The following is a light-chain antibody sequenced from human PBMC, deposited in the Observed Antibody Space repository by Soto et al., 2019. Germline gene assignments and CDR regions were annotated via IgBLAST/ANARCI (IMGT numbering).Light chain of an antibody. J-gene: IGKJ1*01. CDR1: QDIGGR. CDR3: LQVSSFPRP. CDR2: AAS. Sequence: DNQMTQSPSSVSASVGDRITITCRTSQDIGGRLAWFQQKPGKAPQYLIQAASILQSGVPSRFSGSGSGTEFILSINNLQPEDFVSYFCLQVSSFPRPFGLVTKVDIK. V-gene: IGKV1-12*01.